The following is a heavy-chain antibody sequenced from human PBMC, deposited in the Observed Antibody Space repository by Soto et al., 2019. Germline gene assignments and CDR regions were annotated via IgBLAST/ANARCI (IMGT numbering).Heavy chain of an antibody. CDR2: ISSSSSYI. Sequence: GESLKISCAASGFTFSSYSMNWVRQAPGKGLEWVSSISSSSSYIYYADSVKGRFTISRDNAKNSLYLQMNSLRAEDTAVYYCARDRFSGYDLEVDDYWGQGTLVTVSS. V-gene: IGHV3-21*01. J-gene: IGHJ4*02. CDR1: GFTFSSYS. D-gene: IGHD5-12*01. CDR3: ARDRFSGYDLEVDDY.